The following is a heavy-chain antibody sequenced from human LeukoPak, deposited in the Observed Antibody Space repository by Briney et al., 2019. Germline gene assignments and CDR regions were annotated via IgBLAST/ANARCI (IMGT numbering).Heavy chain of an antibody. CDR1: GGSISSSSYY. D-gene: IGHD3-3*01. CDR3: ARQDYDFWSGYYRNWFDP. J-gene: IGHJ5*02. Sequence: SETLSLTCTVSGGSISSSSYYWGWIRQPPGKGLEWIGSIYYSGSTYYNPSLKSRVTISVDTSKNQFSLKLSSVTAADTAVYYCARQDYDFWSGYYRNWFDPWGQGALVTVSS. CDR2: IYYSGST. V-gene: IGHV4-39*01.